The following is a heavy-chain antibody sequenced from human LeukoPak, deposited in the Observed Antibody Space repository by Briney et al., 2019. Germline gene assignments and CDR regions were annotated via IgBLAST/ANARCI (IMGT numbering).Heavy chain of an antibody. Sequence: GGSLRLSCAASGFTFSSYGMHWVRQAPGKGLEWVAFIRYDGSNKYYADSVKGRFTISRDNSKNTLYLQMNSLRAEDTAVYYCAKDHGGGPREAKDDYWGQGTLVTVPS. J-gene: IGHJ4*02. CDR1: GFTFSSYG. D-gene: IGHD4-23*01. CDR3: AKDHGGGPREAKDDY. V-gene: IGHV3-30*02. CDR2: IRYDGSNK.